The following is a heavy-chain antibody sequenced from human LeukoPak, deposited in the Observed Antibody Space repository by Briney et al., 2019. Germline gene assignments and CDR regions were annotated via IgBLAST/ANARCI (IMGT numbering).Heavy chain of an antibody. CDR3: ARTPDYSSGWYWDTYYFDY. CDR2: ISSSSSYI. J-gene: IGHJ4*02. CDR1: GFTFSSYA. D-gene: IGHD6-19*01. V-gene: IGHV3-21*01. Sequence: GGSLRLSCAASGFTFSSYAMSWVRQAPGKGLEWVSPISSSSSYIYYADSVKGRFTISRDNAKNSLYLQMNSLRAEDTAVYYCARTPDYSSGWYWDTYYFDYWGQGTLVTVSS.